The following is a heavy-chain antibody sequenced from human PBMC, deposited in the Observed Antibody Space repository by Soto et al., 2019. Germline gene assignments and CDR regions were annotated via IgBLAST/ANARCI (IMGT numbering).Heavy chain of an antibody. Sequence: SETLSLTCTVSGGSISSYYWSWIRQPPGKGLEWIGYIYYSGSTNYNPSLKSRVTISADTSKNQFSLKLSSVTAADTAVYYCARVFEGDGYNRNFDYWGQGTLVTVSS. CDR1: GGSISSYY. V-gene: IGHV4-59*01. D-gene: IGHD5-12*01. CDR3: ARVFEGDGYNRNFDY. CDR2: IYYSGST. J-gene: IGHJ4*02.